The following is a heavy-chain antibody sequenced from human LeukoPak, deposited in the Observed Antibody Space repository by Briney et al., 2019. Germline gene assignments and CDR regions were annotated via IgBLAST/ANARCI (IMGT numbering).Heavy chain of an antibody. D-gene: IGHD3-10*01. J-gene: IGHJ5*02. Sequence: PSETLSLTCTVSGYSISSGYYWGWIRQPPGKGLEWVGSIYYSGSTYYNPSLKSRVTISVDTSKNQFSLKLSSVTAADTAVYYCARQRTDYYYGSGSYLNWFDPWGQGTLVTVSS. CDR2: IYYSGST. V-gene: IGHV4-38-2*02. CDR1: GYSISSGYY. CDR3: ARQRTDYYYGSGSYLNWFDP.